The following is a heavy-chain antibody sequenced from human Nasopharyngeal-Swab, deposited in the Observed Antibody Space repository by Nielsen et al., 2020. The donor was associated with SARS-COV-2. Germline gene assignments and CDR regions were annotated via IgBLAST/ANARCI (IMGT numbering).Heavy chain of an antibody. CDR3: ARDRFTMVRGAFDP. V-gene: IGHV3-21*01. Sequence: GESLKISCAASGLTFSSYSMNWVRQAPGKGLEWVSSISSSSSYIYYADSVKGRFTISRDNAKNSLYLQMNSLRAEDTAVYYCARDRFTMVRGAFDPWGQGTLVTVSS. CDR1: GLTFSSYS. J-gene: IGHJ5*02. CDR2: ISSSSSYI. D-gene: IGHD3-10*01.